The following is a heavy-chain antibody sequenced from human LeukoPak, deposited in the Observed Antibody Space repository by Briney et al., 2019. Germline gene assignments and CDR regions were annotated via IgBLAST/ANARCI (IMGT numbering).Heavy chain of an antibody. D-gene: IGHD2-2*01. Sequence: ASVKVSCKASGYTFTGYYMHWVRQAPGQGLEWMGWINPNSGGTNYAQKFQGRVTMTRDTSISTAYMELSRLRSDDTAVYYCARSAMAPRGGIWFDPWGQGTLVTVSS. CDR1: GYTFTGYY. CDR3: ARSAMAPRGGIWFDP. J-gene: IGHJ5*02. V-gene: IGHV1-2*02. CDR2: INPNSGGT.